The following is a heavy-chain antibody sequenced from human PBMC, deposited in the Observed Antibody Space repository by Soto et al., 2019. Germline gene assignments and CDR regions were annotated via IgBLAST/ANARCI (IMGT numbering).Heavy chain of an antibody. CDR1: GYTFTSYG. CDR2: ISAYNGNT. CDR3: ARARRHPHPRPVDP. J-gene: IGHJ5*02. D-gene: IGHD6-25*01. Sequence: ASVKVSCKASGYTFTSYGISWVRQAPGQGLEWVGWISAYNGNTNYAQKLQGRVTMTTDTSTSTAYMELRSLRSDDTAVYYCARARRHPHPRPVDPWGQGTLVTVSS. V-gene: IGHV1-18*01.